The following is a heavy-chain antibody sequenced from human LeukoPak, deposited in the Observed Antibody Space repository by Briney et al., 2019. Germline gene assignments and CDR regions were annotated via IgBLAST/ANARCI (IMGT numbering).Heavy chain of an antibody. J-gene: IGHJ4*02. V-gene: IGHV4-39*07. Sequence: SETLSLTCTVSGGSISSSSYYWGWIRQPPGKGLEWIGSFYYSGSTYYNPSLKSRVTISVDTSKNQFSLKLSSVTAADTAVYYCAGGYLYDSSGYYIYWGQGTLVTVSS. CDR3: AGGYLYDSSGYYIY. CDR2: FYYSGST. D-gene: IGHD3-22*01. CDR1: GGSISSSSYY.